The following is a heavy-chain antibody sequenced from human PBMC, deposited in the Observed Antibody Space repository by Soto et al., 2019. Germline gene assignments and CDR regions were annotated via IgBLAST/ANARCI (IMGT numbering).Heavy chain of an antibody. D-gene: IGHD2-21*01. Sequence: GSLRLSCATSGFPFSDYYMSWIRQAPGKGLEWLSHISPKSTYRNYADSVKGRFTISRDNTKSSLFLQMNSLGVEDTAVYYCARGGGGGLFEHWGQGVLVTVSS. CDR1: GFPFSDYY. J-gene: IGHJ4*02. V-gene: IGHV3-11*06. CDR2: ISPKSTYR. CDR3: ARGGGGGLFEH.